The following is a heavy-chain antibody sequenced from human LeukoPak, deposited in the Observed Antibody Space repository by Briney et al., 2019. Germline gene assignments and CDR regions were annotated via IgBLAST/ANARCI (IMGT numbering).Heavy chain of an antibody. CDR2: SSTSGST. Sequence: PSETLSLTCTVSGSSISSGDYYWNWIRQPAGEGLVWIGRSSTSGSTSYNPSFKSRVTISVDTSKNQFSLKLSSVTAADTAVYYCARVTESYGSGRRHNYYYYYMDVWGKGTTVTISS. D-gene: IGHD3-10*01. CDR1: GSSISSGDYY. CDR3: ARVTESYGSGRRHNYYYYYMDV. J-gene: IGHJ6*03. V-gene: IGHV4-61*02.